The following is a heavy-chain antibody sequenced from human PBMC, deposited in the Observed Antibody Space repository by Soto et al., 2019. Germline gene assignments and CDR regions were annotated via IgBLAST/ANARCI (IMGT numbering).Heavy chain of an antibody. D-gene: IGHD6-13*01. J-gene: IGHJ5*02. V-gene: IGHV4-31*03. CDR1: GGSISSGGYY. CDR3: ARGLFRGIAAAGDSWFDP. Sequence: QVQLQESGPGLVKPSQTLSLTCTVSGGSISSGGYYWSWIRQHPGKGLEWIGYIYYSGSTYYNPSLKSRVTISVDTSKNQFSLKLSTLTAAEPAVYYCARGLFRGIAAAGDSWFDPWGQGTLVTVSS. CDR2: IYYSGST.